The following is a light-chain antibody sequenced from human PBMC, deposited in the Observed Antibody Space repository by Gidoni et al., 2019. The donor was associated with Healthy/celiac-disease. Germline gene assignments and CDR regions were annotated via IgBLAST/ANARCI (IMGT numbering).Light chain of an antibody. V-gene: IGLV2-11*01. CDR1: SSDVGGYNY. Sequence: SAPPQPRSVSGSPGQSVTISCTGTSSDVGGYNYVSWYQQHPGTAPKLMIYDVSKRPSGVPDRFSGSKSGNTASLTISGLQAEDEADYYCCSYAGSYTLVFGGGTKLTVL. CDR3: CSYAGSYTLV. CDR2: DVS. J-gene: IGLJ2*01.